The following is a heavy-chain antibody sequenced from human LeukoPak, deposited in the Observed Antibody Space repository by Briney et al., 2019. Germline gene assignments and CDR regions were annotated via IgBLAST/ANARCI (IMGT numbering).Heavy chain of an antibody. D-gene: IGHD3-22*01. Sequence: ASVKVSCKASGGTFSSYAISWVRQAPGQGLEWMGGIIPIFGTANYAQKFQGRVTITADESTSTAYMELSSPRSEDTAVYYCARPNNPVVVDYYDSSGYYLDYWGQGTLVTVSS. CDR2: IIPIFGTA. V-gene: IGHV1-69*13. J-gene: IGHJ4*02. CDR3: ARPNNPVVVDYYDSSGYYLDY. CDR1: GGTFSSYA.